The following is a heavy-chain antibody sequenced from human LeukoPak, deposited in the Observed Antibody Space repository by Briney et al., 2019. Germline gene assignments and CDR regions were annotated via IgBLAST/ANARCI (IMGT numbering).Heavy chain of an antibody. J-gene: IGHJ4*02. CDR2: IYSGGNT. CDR3: ARRAGEYSHPYDY. CDR1: GFPVSINS. Sequence: GGSLRLSCTVCGFPVSINSLSWVRQAPGKGLEWVSFIYSGGNTHYSDSVKGRFTISRDSSKNTLYLQMNSLRAEDTAVYYCARRAGEYSHPYDYWGQGTLVTVSS. V-gene: IGHV3-53*01. D-gene: IGHD4-17*01.